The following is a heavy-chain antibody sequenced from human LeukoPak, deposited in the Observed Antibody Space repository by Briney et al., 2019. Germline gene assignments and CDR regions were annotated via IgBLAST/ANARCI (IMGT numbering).Heavy chain of an antibody. V-gene: IGHV1-69*05. J-gene: IGHJ3*02. CDR1: GGTFSSYA. CDR3: ASTLEMATITNAFDI. CDR2: IIPIFGTA. D-gene: IGHD5-24*01. Sequence: GASVKVSCKASGGTFSSYAISWVRQAPGQGLEWMGRIIPIFGTANYAQKFQGRVTITTDESTSTAYMELSSLRSEDTAVYYCASTLEMATITNAFDIWGQGTMVIVSS.